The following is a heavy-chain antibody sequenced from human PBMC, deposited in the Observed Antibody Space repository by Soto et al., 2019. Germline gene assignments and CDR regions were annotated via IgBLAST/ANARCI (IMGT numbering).Heavy chain of an antibody. CDR3: TRDSILYSSTPRPVDS. D-gene: IGHD6-13*01. CDR2: IRSNAYGGTT. J-gene: IGHJ4*02. CDR1: GFTFGDYA. Sequence: GVLRLSCTASGFTFGDYAMSWFRQAPGKGLEWVGFIRSNAYGGTTEYAASVKGRFTISRDDSKSIAYLQMNSLKTEDTAVYYCTRDSILYSSTPRPVDSWGQGTLVTVSS. V-gene: IGHV3-49*03.